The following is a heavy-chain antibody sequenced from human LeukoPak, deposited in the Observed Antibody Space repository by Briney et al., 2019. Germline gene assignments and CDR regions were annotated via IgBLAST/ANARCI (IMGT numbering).Heavy chain of an antibody. CDR2: MTDSGGRT. Sequence: PGGSLRLSCAASGFTFRSCGMSWVRQAPGKGLEWVSGMTDSGGRTYYADSVKGRFTMSRDNSKNTLYLQMNSLRAEDTAVYYCAKANYGDYVLDAFDIWGQGTMVTVSS. CDR1: GFTFRSCG. CDR3: AKANYGDYVLDAFDI. J-gene: IGHJ3*02. V-gene: IGHV3-23*01. D-gene: IGHD4-17*01.